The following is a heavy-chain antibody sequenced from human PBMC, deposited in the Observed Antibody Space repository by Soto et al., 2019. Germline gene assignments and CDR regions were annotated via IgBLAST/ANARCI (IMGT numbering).Heavy chain of an antibody. CDR3: ARERETGTRRYYYYMDV. Sequence: QVQLVQSGAEVKKPGASVKVSCKASGYTFTSYGISWVRQAPGQGLEWMGWISAYNGNTNYAQKVKGRATMTTDTSTSTAYMELRSLRSDDTAVYYCARERETGTRRYYYYMDVWGKGTTVTVSS. J-gene: IGHJ6*03. D-gene: IGHD1-7*01. V-gene: IGHV1-18*01. CDR1: GYTFTSYG. CDR2: ISAYNGNT.